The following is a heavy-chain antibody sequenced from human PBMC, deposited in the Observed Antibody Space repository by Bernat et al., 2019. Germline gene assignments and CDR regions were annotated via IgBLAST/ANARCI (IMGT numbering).Heavy chain of an antibody. CDR1: GFTFSTYG. CDR3: AKKLLASAYSFYFDS. J-gene: IGHJ4*02. V-gene: IGHV3-23*01. CDR2: IRGTDDST. Sequence: EVQLLESGGGLVQPGGSLRLSCAASGFTFSTYGMSWVRQAPGKGLEWVSAIRGTDDSTYYADSVKGRFTISRDNSKNTLYLQMNSLRAEDTALYYCAKKLLASAYSFYFDSWGQGTLVTVSS. D-gene: IGHD6-25*01.